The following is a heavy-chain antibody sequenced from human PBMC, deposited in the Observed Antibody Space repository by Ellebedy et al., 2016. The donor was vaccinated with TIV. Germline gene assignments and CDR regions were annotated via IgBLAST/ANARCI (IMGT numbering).Heavy chain of an antibody. D-gene: IGHD6-13*01. Sequence: SLKISCAASGFTFDNYAMHWVRQAPGKGLEWVSGIGWNGDSMDYVDSVKGRFTISRDNAKNSLYLQMNGLRAEDTALYYCAKGIFQWYSSNYIDDWGQGTLVTVSS. CDR2: IGWNGDSM. CDR1: GFTFDNYA. CDR3: AKGIFQWYSSNYIDD. J-gene: IGHJ4*02. V-gene: IGHV3-9*01.